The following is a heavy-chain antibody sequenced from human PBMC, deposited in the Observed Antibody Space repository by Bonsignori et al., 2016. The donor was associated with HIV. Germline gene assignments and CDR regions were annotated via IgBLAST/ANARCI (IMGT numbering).Heavy chain of an antibody. V-gene: IGHV3-11*01. D-gene: IGHD3-10*01. Sequence: WIRQPPGKGLEWVSYISSSGSNIYYADSVKGRFTISRDNAKNSLYLQMNSLRAEDTAVYYCARERYYYVSGSYYIWGQGTLVTVSS. CDR3: ARERYYYVSGSYYI. J-gene: IGHJ4*02. CDR2: ISSSGSNI.